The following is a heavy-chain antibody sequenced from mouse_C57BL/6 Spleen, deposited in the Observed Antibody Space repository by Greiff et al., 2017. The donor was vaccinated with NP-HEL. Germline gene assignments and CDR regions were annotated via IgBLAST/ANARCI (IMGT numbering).Heavy chain of an antibody. D-gene: IGHD1-1*01. CDR3: ARVYYGSSYWYFDV. CDR2: ISYDGSN. Sequence: EVKLQESGPGHVKPSQSLSLTCSVTGYSITSGYYWNWIRQFPGNKLEWMGYISYDGSNNYNPSLKNRIAITRDTSKNQFFQKLNSLTTEDTATYYGARVYYGSSYWYFDVWGTGTTVTVSS. J-gene: IGHJ1*03. V-gene: IGHV3-6*01. CDR1: GYSITSGYY.